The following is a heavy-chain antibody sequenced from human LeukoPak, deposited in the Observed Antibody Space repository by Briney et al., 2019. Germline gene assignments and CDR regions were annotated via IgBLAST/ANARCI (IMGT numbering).Heavy chain of an antibody. J-gene: IGHJ4*02. CDR2: INSVGSDT. CDR1: GFTFSSYW. Sequence: GGSLRLSCAASGFTFSSYWMHWVRQAPGKGLVWVSRINSVGSDTGYADSVKGRFTISRDNAKNTVYLEMNSLGAEDTAVFYCARGSHYVSGSFTYWGQGTLVTVSS. D-gene: IGHD3-10*01. V-gene: IGHV3-74*01. CDR3: ARGSHYVSGSFTY.